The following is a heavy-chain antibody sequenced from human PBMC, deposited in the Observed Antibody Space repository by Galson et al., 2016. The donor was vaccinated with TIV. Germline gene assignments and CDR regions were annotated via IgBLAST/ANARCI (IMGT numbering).Heavy chain of an antibody. V-gene: IGHV1-69*04. CDR1: GGTFSSYA. D-gene: IGHD5-12*01. J-gene: IGHJ4*02. CDR3: ARSPHSAYGTFSDY. Sequence: SVKVSCKASGGTFSSYALSWVRQAPGQGLEWMGRIIPILGMTNYAQRFQGRVTITADRSATTAYMELNSLRSEDTAVYYCARSPHSAYGTFSDYWGQGTLVTISS. CDR2: IIPILGMT.